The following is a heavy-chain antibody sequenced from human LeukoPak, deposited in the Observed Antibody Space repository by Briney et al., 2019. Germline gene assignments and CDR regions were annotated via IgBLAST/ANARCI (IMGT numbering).Heavy chain of an antibody. V-gene: IGHV4-4*07. CDR2: VYPSGST. CDR1: GGSISRYY. Sequence: SETLSLTCTVSGGSISRYYWSWIRQPAGKGLEWIGRVYPSGSTNYNPSLKSRVAMSVDTSKSQFSLNLSSVTAADTAVYYCAREEGITAARSFDYWGQGTLVTVSS. CDR3: AREEGITAARSFDY. J-gene: IGHJ4*02. D-gene: IGHD6-13*01.